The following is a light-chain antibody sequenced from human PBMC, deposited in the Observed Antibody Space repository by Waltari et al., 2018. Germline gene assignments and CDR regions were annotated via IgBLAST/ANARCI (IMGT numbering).Light chain of an antibody. CDR1: SPTLGGSS. CDR3: AVWDDSLNGPV. Sequence: QSVLTQPPSASGTPGPRVTMAFSGISPTLGGSSVTWYPQLPRTAPKLLISNSQQRPAGVPDRFSGSKSGTSASLAVSGLLSEDEGDYYCAVWDDSLNGPVFGRGTKLTVL. CDR2: NSQ. V-gene: IGLV1-44*01. J-gene: IGLJ3*02.